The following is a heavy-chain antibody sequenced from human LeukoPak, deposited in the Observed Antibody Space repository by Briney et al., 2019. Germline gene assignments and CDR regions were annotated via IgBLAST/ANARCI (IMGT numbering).Heavy chain of an antibody. J-gene: IGHJ6*03. V-gene: IGHV4-34*01. D-gene: IGHD1-14*01. CDR2: INHSGST. CDR3: ARGNPFRWYYYYYMDV. CDR1: GGSFSGYY. Sequence: SETLSLTCAVYGGSFSGYYWSWIRQPPGKGLEWTGEINHSGSTNYNPSLKSRVTISVDTSKNQFSLKLSSVTAADTAVYYCARGNPFRWYYYYYMDVWGKGTTVTVSS.